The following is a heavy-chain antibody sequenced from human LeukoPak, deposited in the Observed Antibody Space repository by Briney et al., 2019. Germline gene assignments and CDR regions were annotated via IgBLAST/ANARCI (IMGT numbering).Heavy chain of an antibody. CDR3: ATDFYDST. D-gene: IGHD3-22*01. J-gene: IGHJ5*02. Sequence: KSGGSLRLSCATSGFTFSNAWMNWVRQAPGKGLEWVGRIRSNSDGGTIDYAAPVKGRITLSRDDSKTTLYLQMNSLQTEDTAVYYCATDFYDSTWGQGTLVTVSS. CDR1: GFTFSNAW. V-gene: IGHV3-15*07. CDR2: IRSNSDGGTI.